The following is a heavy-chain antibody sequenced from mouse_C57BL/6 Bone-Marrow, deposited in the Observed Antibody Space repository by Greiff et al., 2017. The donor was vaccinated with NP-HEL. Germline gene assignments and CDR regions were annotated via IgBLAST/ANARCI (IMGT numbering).Heavy chain of an antibody. CDR3: TGVSRYFDV. J-gene: IGHJ1*03. Sequence: EVHLVESGGGLVQPGGSMKLSCVASGFTFSNYWMNWVRQSPEKGLEWVAQIRLKSDNYATHYAESVKGRFTISRDDSKSSVYLQMNNLRAVDTGIYYCTGVSRYFDVWGTGTTVTVSS. CDR2: IRLKSDNYAT. CDR1: GFTFSNYW. V-gene: IGHV6-3*01.